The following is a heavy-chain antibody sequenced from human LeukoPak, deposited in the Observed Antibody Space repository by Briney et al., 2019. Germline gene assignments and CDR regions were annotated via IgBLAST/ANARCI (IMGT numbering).Heavy chain of an antibody. CDR1: GDTFSSYA. V-gene: IGHV1-8*03. CDR2: MNPNSGNT. Sequence: ASVKVSCKASGDTFSSYAISWVRQATGQGLEWMGWMNPNSGNTGYAQKFQGRVTITRNTSISTAYMELSSLRSEDTAVYYCARGLILEGAFDIWGQGTMVTVSS. CDR3: ARGLILEGAFDI. J-gene: IGHJ3*02. D-gene: IGHD2-21*01.